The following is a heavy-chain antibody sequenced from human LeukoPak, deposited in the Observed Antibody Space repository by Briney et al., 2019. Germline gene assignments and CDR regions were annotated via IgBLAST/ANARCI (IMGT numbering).Heavy chain of an antibody. D-gene: IGHD6-13*01. Sequence: GGSLRLSCAASGFTFSSYAMHWVRQAPGKGLEWVAVISYDGSNKYYADSVKGRFTISRDNPKNTLYLQMNSLRAEDTAVYYCARDIAAAGDYWGQGTLVTVSS. CDR3: ARDIAAAGDY. CDR1: GFTFSSYA. V-gene: IGHV3-30*04. J-gene: IGHJ4*02. CDR2: ISYDGSNK.